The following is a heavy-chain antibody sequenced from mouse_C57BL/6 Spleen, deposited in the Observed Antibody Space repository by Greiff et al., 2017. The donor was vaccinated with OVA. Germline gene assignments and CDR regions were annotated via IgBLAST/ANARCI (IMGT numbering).Heavy chain of an antibody. CDR2: INPNNGGT. J-gene: IGHJ1*03. Sequence: EVQLQQSGPELVKPGASVKISCKASGYTFTDYYMNWVKQSHGKSLEWIGDINPNNGGTSYNQKFKGKATLTVDKSSSTAYMELRSLTSEDSAVYDGARGDYYGSSSHWYFDVWGTGTTVTVSS. CDR3: ARGDYYGSSSHWYFDV. D-gene: IGHD1-1*01. V-gene: IGHV1-26*01. CDR1: GYTFTDYY.